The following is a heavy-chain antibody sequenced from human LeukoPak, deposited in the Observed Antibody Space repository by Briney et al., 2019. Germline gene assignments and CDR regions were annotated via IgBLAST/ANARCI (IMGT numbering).Heavy chain of an antibody. CDR2: ISYDGSNK. D-gene: IGHD6-19*01. CDR3: ASPGIAVAGNWFDP. CDR1: GFTFSSYA. V-gene: IGHV3-30-3*01. J-gene: IGHJ5*02. Sequence: GRSLRLSCAASGFTFSSYAMHWVRQAPGKGLEWVAVISYDGSNKYYADSVKGRFTISRDNSKNTLYLQMNSLRAEDTAVSYCASPGIAVAGNWFDPWGQGTLVTVSS.